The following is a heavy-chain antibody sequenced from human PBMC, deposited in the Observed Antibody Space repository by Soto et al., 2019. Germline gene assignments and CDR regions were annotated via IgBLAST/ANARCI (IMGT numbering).Heavy chain of an antibody. CDR1: GGTFSSYA. CDR3: ARVREYSHSEKYYYGMDV. CDR2: IIPIFGTA. D-gene: IGHD4-4*01. V-gene: IGHV1-69*13. J-gene: IGHJ6*02. Sequence: ASVKVSCKASGGTFSSYAISWVRQAPGQGLEWMGGIIPIFGTANYAQKFQGRVTITADESTSTAYMELSSLRSEDTAVYYCARVREYSHSEKYYYGMDVWGQGTTVTVSS.